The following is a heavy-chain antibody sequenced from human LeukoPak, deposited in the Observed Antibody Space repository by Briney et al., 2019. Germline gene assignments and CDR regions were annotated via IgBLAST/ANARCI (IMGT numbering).Heavy chain of an antibody. J-gene: IGHJ4*02. CDR1: GFTFTSSA. CDR2: IVVGSGNT. D-gene: IGHD1-26*01. CDR3: ARPSQVGATGFDY. V-gene: IGHV1-58*01. Sequence: SVKVSCKASGFTFTSSAVQWVRQARGQRLEWIGWIVVGSGNTNYAQKFQERVTITRDMSTSTAYMELSSLRSEDTAVYYCARPSQVGATGFDYWGQGTLVTVSS.